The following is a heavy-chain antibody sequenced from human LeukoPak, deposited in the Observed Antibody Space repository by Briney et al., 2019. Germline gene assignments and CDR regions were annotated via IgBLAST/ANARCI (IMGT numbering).Heavy chain of an antibody. CDR1: GFTFSNYA. Sequence: GGSLRLSCAASGFTFSNYAMNWVRQAPGKGLEWVSTISDSGDSSVHADSVKGRFAISRDNSKNTLYLQMNSLRAEDTAVYYCVKAPQPHCSAGRCYYFDYWGQGTLVTVSS. D-gene: IGHD2-15*01. CDR2: ISDSGDSS. J-gene: IGHJ4*02. CDR3: VKAPQPHCSAGRCYYFDY. V-gene: IGHV3-23*01.